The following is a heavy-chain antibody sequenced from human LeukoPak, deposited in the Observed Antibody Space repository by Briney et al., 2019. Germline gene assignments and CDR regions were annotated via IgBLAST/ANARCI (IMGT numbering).Heavy chain of an antibody. CDR1: GFTFSSYG. V-gene: IGHV3-23*01. D-gene: IGHD6-6*01. J-gene: IGHJ4*02. CDR3: VSRIAARPDY. Sequence: GGSLRLSCAASGFTFSSYGMAWVRQAPGKGLEWVSAISARGDNTYYADSVKGRFTISRDNSKNTLYLQMNSLRAEDTAVYYCVSRIAARPDYWGRGTLVTVSS. CDR2: ISARGDNT.